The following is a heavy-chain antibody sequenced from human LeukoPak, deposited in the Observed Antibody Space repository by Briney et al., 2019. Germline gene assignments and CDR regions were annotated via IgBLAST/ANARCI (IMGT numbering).Heavy chain of an antibody. D-gene: IGHD6-19*01. CDR2: ISGDGTVT. CDR3: VKEGQWLITN. Sequence: GGSLRLSCAASGFTFDGYVMHWVRQPPGKGLEWVSLISGDGTVTYYVDSVKGRFTISRDNSKNSLYLQMNSLRSEDTAVYFCVKEGQWLITNWGQGTPVTVSS. CDR1: GFTFDGYV. J-gene: IGHJ4*02. V-gene: IGHV3-43*02.